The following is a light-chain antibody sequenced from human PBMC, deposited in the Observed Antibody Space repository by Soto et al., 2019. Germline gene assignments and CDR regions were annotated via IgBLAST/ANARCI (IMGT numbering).Light chain of an antibody. CDR3: QQHNTSPLT. J-gene: IGKJ3*01. Sequence: ETVMTQSPATLSVSPGERPTLSCRASQSVSSNLAWYQQKPGQAPRLLIYDASTRATGIPARFSGSGSGTECTLTISSLQSEDFAVYYCQQHNTSPLTFGPGTKVDIK. V-gene: IGKV3-15*01. CDR1: QSVSSN. CDR2: DAS.